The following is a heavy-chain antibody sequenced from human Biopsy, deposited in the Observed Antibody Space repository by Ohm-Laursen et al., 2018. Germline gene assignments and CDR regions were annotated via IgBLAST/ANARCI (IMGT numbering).Heavy chain of an antibody. CDR3: ARSGWNFEFDS. Sequence: SLRLSCAASRFTFNDYFMSWIRQAPGKGLEGVSYISSRGITAPYADSVKGRFTISRDNAKNSLNLQMNSLRAEDTAIYYCARSGWNFEFDSWGKGTLVAVSS. D-gene: IGHD6-19*01. V-gene: IGHV3-11*01. CDR1: RFTFNDYF. J-gene: IGHJ4*02. CDR2: ISSRGITA.